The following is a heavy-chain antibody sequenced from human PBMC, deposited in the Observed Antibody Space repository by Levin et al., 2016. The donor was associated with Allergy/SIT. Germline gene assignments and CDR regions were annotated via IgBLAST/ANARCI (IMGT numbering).Heavy chain of an antibody. CDR1: GGSINTVY. CDR2: ISSNGST. J-gene: IGHJ4*02. CDR3: ARHDPNGWDFFDY. Sequence: SETLSLTCTVSGGSINTVYWSWIRQPPGKGPEWIAYISSNGSTNYNPSLKSRVTMSLDTSKSYFSLRLRSVTAADTAVYYCARHDPNGWDFFDYWGLGTPVTVFS. D-gene: IGHD2-8*01. V-gene: IGHV4-59*08.